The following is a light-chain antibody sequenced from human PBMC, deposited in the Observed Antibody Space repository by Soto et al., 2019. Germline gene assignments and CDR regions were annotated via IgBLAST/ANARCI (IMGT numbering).Light chain of an antibody. J-gene: IGLJ2*01. CDR1: TGAVTSGNY. Sequence: QAVVTQEPSLTVSPGGTVTLTCASNTGAVTSGNYPSWFQQKPGQPPRTLIYTTNSRHSWTPARFSVSLLGGKATLTLSGVQPEDEADYYCLLYYGGAHLVFGGGTKLTVL. CDR2: TTN. V-gene: IGLV7-43*01. CDR3: LLYYGGAHLV.